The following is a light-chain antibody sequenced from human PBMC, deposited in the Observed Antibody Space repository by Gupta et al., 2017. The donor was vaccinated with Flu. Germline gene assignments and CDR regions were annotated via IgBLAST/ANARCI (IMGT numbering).Light chain of an antibody. Sequence: IVLTKSPGSLSLSPGEGATLSCRASQTVAGSFLAWYQQQPGQAPRLLIYGASTRAPGIPDSFSGSGSGTDFTLTITRLEPEDFAVYYCQLYGSSPAYTFGQGTKLEI. V-gene: IGKV3-20*01. J-gene: IGKJ2*01. CDR1: QTVAGSF. CDR3: QLYGSSPAYT. CDR2: GAS.